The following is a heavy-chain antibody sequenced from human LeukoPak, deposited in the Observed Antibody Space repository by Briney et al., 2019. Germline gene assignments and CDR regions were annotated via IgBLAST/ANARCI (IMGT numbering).Heavy chain of an antibody. CDR1: GGSISSYY. D-gene: IGHD1-1*01. J-gene: IGHJ4*02. CDR3: ARGGLWIYYFDY. Sequence: SETLSLTCTVSGGSISSYYWSWIRQPPGKGLEWIGSMHHSGNTYYNPSLKSRVTISVDTSKNQFSLKLNSVTAADTAVFYCARGGLWIYYFDYWGQGTLVTVSS. CDR2: MHHSGNT. V-gene: IGHV4-38-2*02.